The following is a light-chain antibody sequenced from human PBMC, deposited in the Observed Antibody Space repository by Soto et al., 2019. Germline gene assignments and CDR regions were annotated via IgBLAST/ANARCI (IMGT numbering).Light chain of an antibody. CDR3: QQYNDNWT. J-gene: IGKJ1*01. Sequence: DIQMTQSPSTLSASVGDRVTITCRASQSISSWLAWYQQKPGTAPKLLIYKASTLQSGVPSRFSGSVSGTEFTLTISSLKPDVSATYYCQQYNDNWTFGQGTKVEIK. CDR2: KAS. CDR1: QSISSW. V-gene: IGKV1-5*03.